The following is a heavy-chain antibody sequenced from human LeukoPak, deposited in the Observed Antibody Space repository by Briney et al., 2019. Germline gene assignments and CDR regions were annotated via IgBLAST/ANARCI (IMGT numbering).Heavy chain of an antibody. CDR2: IKQDGSEK. Sequence: PGGSLRLSCTVSVFTFSSYWMSWVRQAPGKGLEWVANIKQDGSEKFYVDSVKGRFTVSRDNAKNSLYLQMNNLRAEDTAVYYCAGASGGERYWGQGTLVTVSS. CDR3: AGASGGERY. CDR1: VFTFSSYW. V-gene: IGHV3-7*04. J-gene: IGHJ4*02. D-gene: IGHD3-10*01.